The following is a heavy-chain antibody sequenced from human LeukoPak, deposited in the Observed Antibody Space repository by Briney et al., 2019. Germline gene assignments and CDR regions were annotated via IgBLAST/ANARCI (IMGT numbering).Heavy chain of an antibody. J-gene: IGHJ6*03. CDR2: ISSSSSYI. CDR1: GFTFSSYG. CDR3: ARVSSGYYPDYYYYMDV. Sequence: PGGSLRLSCAASGFTFSSYGMSWVRQAPGKGLEWVSSISSSSSYIYYADSVKGRFTISRDNAKNSLYLQMNSLRAEDTAVYYCARVSSGYYPDYYYYMDVWGKGTTVTISS. V-gene: IGHV3-21*01. D-gene: IGHD3-22*01.